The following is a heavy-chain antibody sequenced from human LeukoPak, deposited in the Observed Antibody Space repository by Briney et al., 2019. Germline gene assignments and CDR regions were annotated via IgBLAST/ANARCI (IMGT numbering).Heavy chain of an antibody. Sequence: GGSLRHSCTASGFSFRDYAMSWVRQAPGKGLEWVALIRRRASGETTEYAASVSGRFTILRDDSNSIAYLQMSSLKAEDAAVYYCTRPIYCSTSGCQGYYFDYWGQGTLVTVSS. J-gene: IGHJ4*02. CDR3: TRPIYCSTSGCQGYYFDY. V-gene: IGHV3-49*04. D-gene: IGHD2-2*01. CDR2: IRRRASGETT. CDR1: GFSFRDYA.